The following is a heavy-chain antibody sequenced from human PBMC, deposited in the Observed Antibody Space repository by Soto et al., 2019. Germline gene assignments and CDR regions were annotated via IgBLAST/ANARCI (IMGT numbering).Heavy chain of an antibody. J-gene: IGHJ6*02. CDR2: ISYDGSNK. CDR1: GFTFSSYG. Sequence: GGSLRLSCAASGFTFSSYGMHWVRQAPGKGLEWVAVISYDGSNKYYADSVKGRFTISRDNSKNTLFLQMSSLRAEDTAVYYCVKDGSSGWPYYYGMDVWGQGTTVPVSS. D-gene: IGHD6-19*01. CDR3: VKDGSSGWPYYYGMDV. V-gene: IGHV3-30*18.